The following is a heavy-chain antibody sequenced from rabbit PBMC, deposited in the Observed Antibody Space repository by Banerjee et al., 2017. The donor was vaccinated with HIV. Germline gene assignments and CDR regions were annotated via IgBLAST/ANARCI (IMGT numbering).Heavy chain of an antibody. Sequence: QSLEESGGDLVKPGASLTLTCTASGLDFSSSYWICWVRQAPGKGLEWIACIYAGSSGNTVYASRAKGRFTISRTSSTTVALQMTSLTAADTATYFCARDLAGVIGWNFDLWGQGTLVTVS. V-gene: IGHV1S40*01. D-gene: IGHD4-1*01. J-gene: IGHJ4*01. CDR3: ARDLAGVIGWNFDL. CDR2: IYAGSSGNT. CDR1: GLDFSSSYW.